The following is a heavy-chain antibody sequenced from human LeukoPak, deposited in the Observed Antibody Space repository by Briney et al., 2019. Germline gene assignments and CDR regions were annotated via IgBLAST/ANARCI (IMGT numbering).Heavy chain of an antibody. Sequence: GESLKISCTTSGFTFGEYGFNWVRQAPGRGLEWVGFIRSKVHDSTPQYAASVKGRFTISRDDSKDIAYLQMNSLKTEDTAVYYCTRAGGYDNFLDYWGREPRSPSPQ. CDR3: TRAGGYDNFLDY. J-gene: IGHJ4*02. CDR2: IRSKVHDSTP. V-gene: IGHV3-49*04. CDR1: GFTFGEYG. D-gene: IGHD5-12*01.